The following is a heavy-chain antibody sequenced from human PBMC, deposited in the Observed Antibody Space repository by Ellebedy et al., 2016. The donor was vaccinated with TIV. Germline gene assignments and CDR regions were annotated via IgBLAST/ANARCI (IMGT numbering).Heavy chain of an antibody. J-gene: IGHJ6*02. V-gene: IGHV3-30-3*01. D-gene: IGHD2-21*02. CDR3: ARANVVVTALYYYYYGMDV. CDR1: GFTFSSYA. CDR2: ISYDGSNK. Sequence: GESLKISXAASGFTFSSYAMHWVRQAPGKGLEWVAVISYDGSNKYYADSVKGRFTISRDNSKNTLYLQMNSLRAEDTAVYYCARANVVVTALYYYYYGMDVWGQGTTVTVSS.